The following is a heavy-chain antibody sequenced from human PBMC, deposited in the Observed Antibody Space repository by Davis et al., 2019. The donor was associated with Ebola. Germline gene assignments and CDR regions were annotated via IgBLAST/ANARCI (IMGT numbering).Heavy chain of an antibody. CDR1: GYTFTSYG. D-gene: IGHD1-26*01. V-gene: IGHV1-69*04. CDR3: ANSVGANDY. Sequence: AASVKVSCKASGYTFTSYGISWVRQAPGQGLEWMGRIIPILGIANYAQKFQGRVTITADKSTSTAYMELSSLRSEDTAVYYCANSVGANDYWGQGTLVTVSS. J-gene: IGHJ4*02. CDR2: IIPILGIA.